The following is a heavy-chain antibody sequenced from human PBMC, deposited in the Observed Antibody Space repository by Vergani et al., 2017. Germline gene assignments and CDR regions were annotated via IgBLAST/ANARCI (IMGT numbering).Heavy chain of an antibody. V-gene: IGHV1-2*02. CDR3: AREEEKYYDFWSGYRGNWFDP. J-gene: IGHJ5*02. Sequence: QVQLVQSGAEVKKPGASVKVSCKASGYTFTGYYMHWVRQAPGQGLEWMGWINPNSGGTNYAQKLQGRVTMTTDTSTSTAYMELSSLRSEDTAVYYCAREEEKYYDFWSGYRGNWFDPWGQGTLVTVSS. D-gene: IGHD3-3*01. CDR1: GYTFTGYY. CDR2: INPNSGGT.